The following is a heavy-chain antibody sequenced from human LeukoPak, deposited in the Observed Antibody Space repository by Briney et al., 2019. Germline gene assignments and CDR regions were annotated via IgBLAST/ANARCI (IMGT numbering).Heavy chain of an antibody. CDR1: GGSFSVYY. CDR3: ARGPRGSITMIVVAGPSFDY. V-gene: IGHV4-34*01. J-gene: IGHJ4*02. Sequence: SETLSLTCAVYGGSFSVYYWSWIRQPPGKGLEWIGEINHSGSTNYNPSLKSRVTISVDTSKNQFSLKLSSVTAADTAVYYCARGPRGSITMIVVAGPSFDYWGQGTLVTVSS. CDR2: INHSGST. D-gene: IGHD3-22*01.